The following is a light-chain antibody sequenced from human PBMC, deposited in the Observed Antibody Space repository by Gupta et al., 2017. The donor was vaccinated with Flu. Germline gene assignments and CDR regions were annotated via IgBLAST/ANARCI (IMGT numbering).Light chain of an antibody. CDR3: AALDDSLNGPV. Sequence: QSVLTQTPSASGTPGQRVTIPCSGSSSNIGSNSVNWYQQFPRTAPRLLIYSNNRRPSGVPDRFSGSKSGTSASLTISGLQSEDEADYYCAALDDSLNGPVFGGGTRVTVL. V-gene: IGLV1-44*01. J-gene: IGLJ2*01. CDR1: SSNIGSNS. CDR2: SNN.